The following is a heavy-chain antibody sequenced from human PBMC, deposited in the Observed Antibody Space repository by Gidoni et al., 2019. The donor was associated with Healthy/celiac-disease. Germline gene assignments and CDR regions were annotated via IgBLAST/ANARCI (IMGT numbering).Heavy chain of an antibody. CDR1: GGSISSYY. Sequence: QVQLQESGPGLVKPSETLSLTCTVSGGSISSYYWSWIRQPAGKGLEWIGRIYTSGSTNYNPSLKRRVTMSVDTSKNQFSLKLSSVTAADTAVYYCARDLNQYYYDSSGYYYSYYFDYWGQGTLVTVSS. D-gene: IGHD3-22*01. CDR2: IYTSGST. CDR3: ARDLNQYYYDSSGYYYSYYFDY. J-gene: IGHJ4*02. V-gene: IGHV4-4*07.